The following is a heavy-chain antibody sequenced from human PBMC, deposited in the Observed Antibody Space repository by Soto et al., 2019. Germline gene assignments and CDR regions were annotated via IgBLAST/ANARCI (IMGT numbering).Heavy chain of an antibody. J-gene: IGHJ6*02. V-gene: IGHV1-69*13. CDR1: GGTFSSYA. D-gene: IGHD6-6*01. CDR3: ARGEYSSSSAASYYYGMDV. Sequence: SVKVSCKASGGTFSSYAISWVRQAPGQGLEWMGGIIPIFGTANYAQKFQGRVTITADESTSTAHMELSSLRSEDTAVYYCARGEYSSSSAASYYYGMDVWGQGTTVTVSS. CDR2: IIPIFGTA.